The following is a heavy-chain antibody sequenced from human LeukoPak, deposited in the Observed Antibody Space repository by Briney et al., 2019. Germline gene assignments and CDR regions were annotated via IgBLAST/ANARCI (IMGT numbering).Heavy chain of an antibody. Sequence: SETLSLTXTVSGGSISSGDYYWSWIRQPPGTGLEWIGYIYYSGSTYYNPSLKSRVTISVDTSKNQFSLKLSSVTAADTAVYYCASTISTSPGWFDPWGQGTLVTVSS. D-gene: IGHD3-3*01. CDR3: ASTISTSPGWFDP. CDR1: GGSISSGDYY. J-gene: IGHJ5*02. V-gene: IGHV4-30-4*08. CDR2: IYYSGST.